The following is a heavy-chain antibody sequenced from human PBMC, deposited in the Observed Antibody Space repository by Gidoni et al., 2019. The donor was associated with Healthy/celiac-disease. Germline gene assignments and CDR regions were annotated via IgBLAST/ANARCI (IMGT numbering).Heavy chain of an antibody. CDR3: TTPFSIGLPMDV. V-gene: IGHV3-15*01. Sequence: EVQLVESGGGLVKPGGSLRLSCAAPGFTYSTAWMSWVRQAPGKGLEWVGRIKSKTDGGTTDYAAPVKGRFTISRDDSKNTLYLQMNSLKTEDTAVYYCTTPFSIGLPMDVWGQGTTVTVSS. J-gene: IGHJ6*02. CDR1: GFTYSTAW. CDR2: IKSKTDGGTT. D-gene: IGHD2-21*01.